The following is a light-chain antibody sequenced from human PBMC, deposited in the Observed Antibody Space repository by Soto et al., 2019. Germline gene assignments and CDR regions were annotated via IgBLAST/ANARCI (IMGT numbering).Light chain of an antibody. Sequence: QSVLTQPASMSGSPGQSVTISCAGTSNDIGGYNYVSWYQHHPGTAPKLIIYDVSSRPSGVSHRFSGYKSGNTASLTISGLQAEDEAEYYCSSYTSSSTLYVFGTGTKVTVL. CDR1: SNDIGGYNY. V-gene: IGLV2-14*01. J-gene: IGLJ1*01. CDR2: DVS. CDR3: SSYTSSSTLYV.